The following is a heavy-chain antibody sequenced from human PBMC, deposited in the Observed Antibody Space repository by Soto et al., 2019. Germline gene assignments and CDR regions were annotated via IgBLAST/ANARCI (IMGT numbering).Heavy chain of an antibody. D-gene: IGHD5-18*01. CDR3: ARKRRTRGYSHYPSSYFDY. CDR2: TYYRSKWYN. V-gene: IGHV6-1*01. CDR1: GDSVSSNSAA. Sequence: SQTLSLTCAISGDSVSSNSAAWNWIRQSPSRGLEWLGRTYYRSKWYNDYAVSVKSRITINPDTSKNQFSLKLSSVTAADTAVYYCARKRRTRGYSHYPSSYFDYWGQGTLVTVSS. J-gene: IGHJ4*02.